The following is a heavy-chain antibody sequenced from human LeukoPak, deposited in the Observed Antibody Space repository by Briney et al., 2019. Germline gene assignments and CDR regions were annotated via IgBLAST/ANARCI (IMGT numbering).Heavy chain of an antibody. D-gene: IGHD3-10*01. Sequence: NSSETLSLTCTVSGGSISSYYWSWIRQPAGKGLDWIGRIYTSGSTNYNPSLKSRVTMSVDTSKNQFSLKLSSVTAADTAVYYCARDFYYYGSGSYYFDYWGQGTLVTVSS. J-gene: IGHJ4*02. V-gene: IGHV4-4*07. CDR1: GGSISSYY. CDR3: ARDFYYYGSGSYYFDY. CDR2: IYTSGST.